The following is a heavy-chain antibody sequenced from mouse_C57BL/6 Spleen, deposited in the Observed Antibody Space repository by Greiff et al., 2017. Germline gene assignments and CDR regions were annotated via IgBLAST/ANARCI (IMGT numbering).Heavy chain of an antibody. CDR2: ISSGGDYI. CDR1: GFTFSSYA. V-gene: IGHV5-9-1*02. CDR3: TRGDDGYYYAMDY. J-gene: IGHJ4*01. Sequence: EVQLVESGEGLVKPGGSLKLSCAASGFTFSSYAMSWVRQTPEKRLEWVAYISSGGDYIYYADTVKGRFTISRDNARNTLYLQMSSLKSEDTSMYYCTRGDDGYYYAMDYWGQGTSVTVSS. D-gene: IGHD2-3*01.